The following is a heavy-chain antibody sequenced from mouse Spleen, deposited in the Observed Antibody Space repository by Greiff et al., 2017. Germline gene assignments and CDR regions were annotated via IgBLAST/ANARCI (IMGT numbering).Heavy chain of an antibody. V-gene: IGHV1-82*01. CDR3: ARRGGSSGYGAMDY. J-gene: IGHJ4*01. CDR2: IYPGDGDT. Sequence: LVESGPELVKPGASVKISCKASGYAFSSSWMNWVKQRPGKGLEWIGRIYPGDGDTNYNGKFKGKATLTADKSSSTAYMQLSSLTSEDSAVYFCARRGGSSGYGAMDYWGQGTSVTVSS. CDR1: GYAFSSSW. D-gene: IGHD3-1*01.